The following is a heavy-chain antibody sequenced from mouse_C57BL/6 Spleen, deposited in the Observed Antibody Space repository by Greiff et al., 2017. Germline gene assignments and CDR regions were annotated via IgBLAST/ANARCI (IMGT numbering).Heavy chain of an antibody. Sequence: EVKVVESGGGLVKPGGSLKLSCAASGFTFSDYGMHWVRQAPEKGLAWVAYFSSGSSTIYYADTVKGRFTISRDNAKHTLFLQMTSLRSEYTAMYYCARRDYDLYYAMDYWGQGTSVTVSS. J-gene: IGHJ4*01. CDR1: GFTFSDYG. CDR3: ARRDYDLYYAMDY. CDR2: FSSGSSTI. D-gene: IGHD2-4*01. V-gene: IGHV5-17*01.